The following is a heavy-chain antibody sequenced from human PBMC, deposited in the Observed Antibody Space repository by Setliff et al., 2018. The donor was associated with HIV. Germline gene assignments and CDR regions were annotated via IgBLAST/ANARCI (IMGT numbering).Heavy chain of an antibody. CDR3: ARALYPMTTVSAFDS. V-gene: IGHV3-13*01. J-gene: IGHJ5*01. Sequence: GGSLRLSCAASGFTFSNYDMHWVRQVIGKGLEWVSAIGTAGDTYYPGSVKGRFTISRENAKNSLYLQMNSLRAGDTAVYYCARALYPMTTVSAFDSWGRGTLVTVSS. D-gene: IGHD4-4*01. CDR2: IGTAGDT. CDR1: GFTFSNYD.